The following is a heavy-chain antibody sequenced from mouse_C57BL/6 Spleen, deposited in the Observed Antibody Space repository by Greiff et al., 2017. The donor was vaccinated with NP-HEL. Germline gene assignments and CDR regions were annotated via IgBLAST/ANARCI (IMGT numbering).Heavy chain of an antibody. J-gene: IGHJ2*01. Sequence: EVMLVESGGGLVKPGGSLKLSCAASGFTFSSYAMSWVRQTPEKRLEWVATISDGGSYTYYPDNVKGRFTISRDNAKNNLYLQMSHLKSEDTAMYYCARDRGLYSNFDYWGQGTTLTVSS. CDR1: GFTFSSYA. CDR2: ISDGGSYT. CDR3: ARDRGLYSNFDY. D-gene: IGHD2-5*01. V-gene: IGHV5-4*01.